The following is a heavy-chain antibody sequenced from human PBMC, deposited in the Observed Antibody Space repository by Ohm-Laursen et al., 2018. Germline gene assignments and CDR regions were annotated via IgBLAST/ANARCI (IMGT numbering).Heavy chain of an antibody. V-gene: IGHV3-9*01. CDR1: GFTFNDYA. D-gene: IGHD3-22*01. J-gene: IGHJ4*02. Sequence: SLRLSCSAFGFTFNDYAMHWVRQAPGKGLGWVSGISWNSGSIGYADSVKGRFTISRDNAKNSLYLQMNSLRAEDTALYYCGKSADSSGYYRGGFDYWGQGTLVTVSS. CDR2: ISWNSGSI. CDR3: GKSADSSGYYRGGFDY.